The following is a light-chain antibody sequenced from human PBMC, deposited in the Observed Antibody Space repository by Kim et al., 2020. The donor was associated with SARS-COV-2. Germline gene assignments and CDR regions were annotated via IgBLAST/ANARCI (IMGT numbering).Light chain of an antibody. V-gene: IGKV4-1*01. Sequence: ATINCKSRQSVLYSANNKNYLAWYQQKRGQPPKLLIYWAYTREIGVPDRFSGRGSGTDFTLTISSLQAEDVAVYYCQQYYSTPWTFGQGTKVDIK. CDR1: QSVLYSANNKNY. J-gene: IGKJ1*01. CDR3: QQYYSTPWT. CDR2: WAY.